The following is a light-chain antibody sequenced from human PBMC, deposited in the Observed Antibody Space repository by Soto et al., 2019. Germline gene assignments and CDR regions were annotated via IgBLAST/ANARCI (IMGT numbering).Light chain of an antibody. Sequence: SVLTQPPSASGSRGQSVPISCTGTSSDVGGYNYVSWYQQHPGKAPKLMIYEVSKRPSGVPDRFSGSKSGNTASLTVSGLQPEDEADYYCSSYAGSNNLGVFGGGTKVTVL. CDR2: EVS. V-gene: IGLV2-8*01. J-gene: IGLJ3*02. CDR1: SSDVGGYNY. CDR3: SSYAGSNNLGV.